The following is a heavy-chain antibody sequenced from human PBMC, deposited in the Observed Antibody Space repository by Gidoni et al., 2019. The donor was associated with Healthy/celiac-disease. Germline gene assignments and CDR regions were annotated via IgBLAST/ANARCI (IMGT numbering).Heavy chain of an antibody. V-gene: IGHV3-9*01. CDR2: SSWNSGSI. CDR3: ARSSSSWYANAFDI. Sequence: EVQLVESGGGLVQPGRSLRLSCAASGFTFDDYAMHWVRQAPGKGLEWVSGSSWNSGSIGYADSVKGRFTISRDNAKNSLYLQMNSLRAEDTALYYCARSSSSWYANAFDIWGQGTMVTVSS. J-gene: IGHJ3*02. CDR1: GFTFDDYA. D-gene: IGHD6-13*01.